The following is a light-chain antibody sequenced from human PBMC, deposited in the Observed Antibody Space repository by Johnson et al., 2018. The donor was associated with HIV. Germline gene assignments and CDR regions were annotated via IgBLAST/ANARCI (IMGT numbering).Light chain of an antibody. V-gene: IGLV1-51*01. CDR3: ATWDTSLSTGGV. CDR1: SSNIGNNY. CDR2: DNN. J-gene: IGLJ1*01. Sequence: QSVLTQPPSVSAAPGQKVTISCSGSSSNIGNNYVSWYQQLPGTAPKLLIYDNNKRPSGIPDRFSGSKSGTSATLGITGLQTGDGADYYCATWDTSLSTGGVFGTGTKVTVL.